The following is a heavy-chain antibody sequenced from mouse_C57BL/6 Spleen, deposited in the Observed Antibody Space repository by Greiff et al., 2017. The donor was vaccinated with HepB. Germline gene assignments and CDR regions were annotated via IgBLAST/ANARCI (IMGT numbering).Heavy chain of an antibody. CDR1: GYTFTSYW. V-gene: IGHV1-64*01. J-gene: IGHJ4*01. CDR3: ARVPSSYAMDY. Sequence: QVQLKQPGAELVKPGASVKLSCKASGYTFTSYWMHWVKQRPGQGLEWIGMIHPNSGSTNYNEKFKRKATLTVDKSSSTAYMQLSSLTSEDSAVYYSARVPSSYAMDYWGQGTSVTVSS. D-gene: IGHD5-1*01. CDR2: IHPNSGST.